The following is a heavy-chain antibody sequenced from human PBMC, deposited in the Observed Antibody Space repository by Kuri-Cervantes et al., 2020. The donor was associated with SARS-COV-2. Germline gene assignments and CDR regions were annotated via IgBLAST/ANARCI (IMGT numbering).Heavy chain of an antibody. CDR3: ARTVTTTPDY. CDR2: INHSGST. J-gene: IGHJ4*02. Sequence: SQTLSLTCAVYGGSFSGYYWSWIRQPPGKGLEWIGEINHSGSTYYNPSLKSRVTISVDTSKNQFSLKLSSVTAADTAVYYCARTVTTTPDYWGQGTLVTVSS. V-gene: IGHV4-34*01. CDR1: GGSFSGYY. D-gene: IGHD4-11*01.